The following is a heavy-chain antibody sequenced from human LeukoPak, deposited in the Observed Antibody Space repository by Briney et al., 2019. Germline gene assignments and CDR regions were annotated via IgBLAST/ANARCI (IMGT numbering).Heavy chain of an antibody. J-gene: IGHJ4*02. CDR2: LYYSGSS. V-gene: IGHV4-39*02. D-gene: IGHD3-10*01. CDR1: GGSISSSSHY. Sequence: TSETLSLTCTVSGGSISSSSHYWGWMRQPPGKGLEWIGSLYYSGSSYYNPSLKSRVTISVDTSKNQFSLDLSSLTAADAAVYCCAREFGGGAYEYWGQGTLVTVSS. CDR3: AREFGGGAYEY.